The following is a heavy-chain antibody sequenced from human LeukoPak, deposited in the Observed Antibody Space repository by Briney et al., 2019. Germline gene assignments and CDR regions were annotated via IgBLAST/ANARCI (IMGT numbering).Heavy chain of an antibody. V-gene: IGHV4-61*02. Sequence: SQTLSLTCTVSGGSISSGSYYWSWIRQPAGKGLEWLGRIYTSESTNYNPSLKSRVTISVDTSKNQFSLKLSSVTAADTAVYYCARGGGAAAGQKFDYWGQGTLVTVSS. CDR2: IYTSEST. CDR1: GGSISSGSYY. D-gene: IGHD6-13*01. CDR3: ARGGGAAAGQKFDY. J-gene: IGHJ4*02.